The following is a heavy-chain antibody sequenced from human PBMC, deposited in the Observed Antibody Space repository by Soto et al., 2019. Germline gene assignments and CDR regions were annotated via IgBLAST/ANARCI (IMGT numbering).Heavy chain of an antibody. J-gene: IGHJ6*02. Sequence: QVQLVQSGAEVKKPGSSVKVSCKASGGTFSSYAISWVRQAPGQGLEWMGGIIPIFGTANYAQKVQGRVTITADEATSTAYMELSSLRSEDTAVYYCARGIVVVPAANEFYYYYGMDVWGQGTTVTVSS. V-gene: IGHV1-69*01. D-gene: IGHD2-2*01. CDR3: ARGIVVVPAANEFYYYYGMDV. CDR2: IIPIFGTA. CDR1: GGTFSSYA.